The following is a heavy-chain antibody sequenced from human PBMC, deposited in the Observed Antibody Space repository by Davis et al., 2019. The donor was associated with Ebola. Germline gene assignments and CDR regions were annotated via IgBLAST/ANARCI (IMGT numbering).Heavy chain of an antibody. J-gene: IGHJ3*02. CDR3: ARDLFPLVVVVAATSAFDI. CDR2: LSAYNGNT. V-gene: IGHV1-18*01. CDR1: GYTLTSYG. D-gene: IGHD2-15*01. Sequence: SVTVSRKASGYTLTSYGISWVRQAPGQGLEWMGWLSAYNGNTNYAQKLQGRVTMTTDTSTSTAYMELRSLRSDDTAVYYCARDLFPLVVVVAATSAFDIWGQGTMVTVSS.